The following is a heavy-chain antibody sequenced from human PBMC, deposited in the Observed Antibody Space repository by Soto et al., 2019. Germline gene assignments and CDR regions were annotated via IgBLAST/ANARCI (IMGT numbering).Heavy chain of an antibody. J-gene: IGHJ4*02. D-gene: IGHD3-22*01. Sequence: EVQLVESGGGLVQPGGSLRLSCAASGFTFSSYWMHWVRQAPGKGLVWVSRLKSDGSGTTYADSVKGRPTISRDNAKNXXYLQMNSLIAEATAVYYCVRGDGDYYDGNVYLGRHWGQGPLVTVSS. CDR3: VRGDGDYYDGNVYLGRH. CDR2: LKSDGSGT. CDR1: GFTFSSYW. V-gene: IGHV3-74*01.